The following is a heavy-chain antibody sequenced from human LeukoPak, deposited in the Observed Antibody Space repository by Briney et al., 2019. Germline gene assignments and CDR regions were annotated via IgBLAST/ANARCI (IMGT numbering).Heavy chain of an antibody. D-gene: IGHD3-22*01. V-gene: IGHV1-69*04. CDR1: GGTFSSYA. Sequence: SLKVSCKASGGTFSSYAISWVRQAPGHGLEWMGRIIPILGIANYAQKFQGRVTITADKSTSTAYMELSSLRSEDTAVYYCAGDIPYNNYYDSSGTFDYWGQGNLVPVSS. J-gene: IGHJ4*02. CDR2: IIPILGIA. CDR3: AGDIPYNNYYDSSGTFDY.